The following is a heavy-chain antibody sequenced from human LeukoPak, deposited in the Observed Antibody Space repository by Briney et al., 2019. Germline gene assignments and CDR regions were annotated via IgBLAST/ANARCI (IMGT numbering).Heavy chain of an antibody. V-gene: IGHV3-23*01. CDR1: GFTFSSYG. Sequence: GGSLRLSCAASGFTFSSYGMSWVRQAPGKGLEWVSAISGSGGSTYYADSVKGRFTISRDNSKNTLYLQMNSLRAEDTAVYYCARSRAGVLRFLEWLLGYYFDYWGQGTLVTVSS. CDR3: ARSRAGVLRFLEWLLGYYFDY. CDR2: ISGSGGST. D-gene: IGHD3-3*01. J-gene: IGHJ4*02.